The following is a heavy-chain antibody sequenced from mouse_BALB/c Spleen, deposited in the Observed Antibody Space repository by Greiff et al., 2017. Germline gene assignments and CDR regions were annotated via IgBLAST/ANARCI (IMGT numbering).Heavy chain of an antibody. CDR3: ASYDYVYFDY. CDR2: ISYSGST. J-gene: IGHJ2*01. Sequence: DVKLVESGPGLVKPSQSLSLTCTVTGYSITSDYAWNWIRQFPGNKLEWMGYISYSGSTSYNPSLKSRISITRDTSKNQFFLQLNSVTTEDTATYYCASYDYVYFDYWGQGTTLTVSS. D-gene: IGHD2-4*01. CDR1: GYSITSDYA. V-gene: IGHV3-2*02.